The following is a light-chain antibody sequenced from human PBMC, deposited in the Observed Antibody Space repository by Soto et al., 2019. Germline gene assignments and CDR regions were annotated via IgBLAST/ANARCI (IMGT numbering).Light chain of an antibody. J-gene: IGKJ1*01. V-gene: IGKV1-5*03. CDR3: QQYYTYPWT. Sequence: DIQMTQSPSNLTASVGDRVTITCRASESISSFLAWYQQKPGRAPKLLIYTASTLARGVPSRFSGSGSETDFTLIISSLQPDDFATYYCQQYYTYPWTFGQRSMVAI. CDR1: ESISSF. CDR2: TAS.